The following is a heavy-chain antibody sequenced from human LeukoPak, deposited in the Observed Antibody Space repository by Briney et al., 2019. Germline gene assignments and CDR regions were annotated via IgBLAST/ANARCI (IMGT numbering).Heavy chain of an antibody. V-gene: IGHV1-2*02. CDR2: INPNSGGT. J-gene: IGHJ5*02. Sequence: ASVKVSCKASGYTFTDYYMHWVRQAPGQGLEWMGWINPNSGGTKYVQKFQGRVTVTRDTSISTAYMELSRLRSDDTAVYYCARDGLTIFGVVNNWFDPWGQGTLVTVSS. D-gene: IGHD3-3*01. CDR3: ARDGLTIFGVVNNWFDP. CDR1: GYTFTDYY.